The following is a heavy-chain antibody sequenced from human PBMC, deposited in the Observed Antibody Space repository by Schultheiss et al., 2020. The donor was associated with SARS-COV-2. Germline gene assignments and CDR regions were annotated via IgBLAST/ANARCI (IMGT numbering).Heavy chain of an antibody. CDR3: ARRSGSYYAFDI. D-gene: IGHD1-26*01. CDR2: MNPNSGNT. J-gene: IGHJ3*02. V-gene: IGHV1-8*01. CDR1: GYTFTSYD. Sequence: ASVKVSCKASGYTFTSYDINWVRQATGQGLEWMGWMNPNSGNTGYAQKFQGRVTMTRNTSISTAYMELSSLRFEDTAVYYCARRSGSYYAFDIWGQGTMVTVSS.